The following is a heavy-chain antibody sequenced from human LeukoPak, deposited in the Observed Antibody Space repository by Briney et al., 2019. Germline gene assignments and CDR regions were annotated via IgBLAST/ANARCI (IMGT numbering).Heavy chain of an antibody. J-gene: IGHJ4*02. D-gene: IGHD2-21*02. V-gene: IGHV3-30*04. CDR2: ISFDGSNK. CDR3: ARGELYCGGDCYSY. Sequence: GGSLRLSCAASAFTFSSYAMHWVRQAPGKGLEWVAVISFDGSNKYYADSVKGRFTISRDNSKNTLYLQMNSLRAEDTAVYYCARGELYCGGDCYSYWGRGTLVTVSS. CDR1: AFTFSSYA.